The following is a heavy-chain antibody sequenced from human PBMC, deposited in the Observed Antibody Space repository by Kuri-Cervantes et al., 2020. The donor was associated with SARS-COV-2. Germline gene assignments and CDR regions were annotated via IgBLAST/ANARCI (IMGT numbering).Heavy chain of an antibody. CDR3: ATSYFAKRYCSSTSCYSPFDY. CDR1: GFTFSSSW. CDR2: IKCDGSEK. V-gene: IGHV3-52*01. D-gene: IGHD2-2*02. Sequence: GESLKISCAASGFTFSSSWMHWVCQAPEKGLEWVADIKCDGSEKYYVDSVKGRLTISRDNAKNSLYLQMNSLRAEDTAVYYCATSYFAKRYCSSTSCYSPFDYWGQGTLVTVSS. J-gene: IGHJ4*02.